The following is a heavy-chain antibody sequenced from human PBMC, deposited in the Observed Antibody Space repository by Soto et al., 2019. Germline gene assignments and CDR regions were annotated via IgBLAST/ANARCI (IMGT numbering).Heavy chain of an antibody. CDR1: GFTFSAYA. CDR2: IPGGGGAT. V-gene: IGHV3-23*01. Sequence: EVQLLESGGGLVQPGGSLRLSCAASGFTFSAYAMGWVRQAPGKGLEWVSTIPGGGGATDYADSVKGRITISRDDSKNRVYGKLTNLRAEETAVYFCAKVEGHPLEYWYLDFWGRGTLVTVSS. CDR3: AKVEGHPLEYWYLDF. J-gene: IGHJ2*01.